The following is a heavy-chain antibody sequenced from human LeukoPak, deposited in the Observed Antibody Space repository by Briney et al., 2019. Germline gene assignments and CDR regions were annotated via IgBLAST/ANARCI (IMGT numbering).Heavy chain of an antibody. CDR3: ARLMVITTHYFDY. D-gene: IGHD3-22*01. J-gene: IGHJ4*02. V-gene: IGHV1-8*01. CDR2: RNPNSGNT. CDR1: GYTFTSYD. Sequence: ASVKVSGKASGYTFTSYDINWVRQATGQGLEWMGWRNPNSGNTGYAQKFQGRGTMTRNTAISTAYMELSSLRSEDTAVYSCARLMVITTHYFDYWGQGTLVTVSS.